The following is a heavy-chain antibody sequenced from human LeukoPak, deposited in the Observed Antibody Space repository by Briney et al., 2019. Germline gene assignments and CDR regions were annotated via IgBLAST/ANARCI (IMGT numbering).Heavy chain of an antibody. CDR2: INHSGST. V-gene: IGHV4-34*01. CDR1: GFTFSKAW. CDR3: ARENPPRYYDSSGYPSNWFDP. Sequence: PGGSLRLSCAASGFTFSKAWMSWVRQPPGKGLEWIGEINHSGSTNYNPSLKSRVTISVDTSKNQFSLKLSSVTAADTAVYYCARENPPRYYDSSGYPSNWFDPWGQGTLVTVSS. D-gene: IGHD3-22*01. J-gene: IGHJ5*02.